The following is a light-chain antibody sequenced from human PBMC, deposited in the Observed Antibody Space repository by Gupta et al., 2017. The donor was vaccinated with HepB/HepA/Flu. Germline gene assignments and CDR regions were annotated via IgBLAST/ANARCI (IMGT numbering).Light chain of an antibody. J-gene: IGLJ2*01. V-gene: IGLV2-14*03. Sequence: SALPQPASVSGSPGPSITLSFTGARSDVGGYESVSWYQHIPGRAPKLLIYDVTSRPSGVSYRFSGSKSGNVAPLTISGLQAEDEAEYYCSSYTASYNLGLFGGGTELTVL. CDR1: RSDVGGYES. CDR2: DVT. CDR3: SSYTASYNLGL.